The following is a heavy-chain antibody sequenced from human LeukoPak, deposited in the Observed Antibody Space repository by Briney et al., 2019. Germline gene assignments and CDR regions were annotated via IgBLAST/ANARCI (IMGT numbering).Heavy chain of an antibody. J-gene: IGHJ4*02. Sequence: NPSQTLSLTCTVSGGSISSGDYYWSWIRQPPGKGLEWIGYIYYSGSTYYNPSLKSRVTISVDTSKNQFSLKLSSVTAADTAVYCCASSRNGGDYFDYWGQGTLVTVSS. CDR2: IYYSGST. V-gene: IGHV4-30-4*01. CDR3: ASSRNGGDYFDY. CDR1: GGSISSGDYY. D-gene: IGHD1-1*01.